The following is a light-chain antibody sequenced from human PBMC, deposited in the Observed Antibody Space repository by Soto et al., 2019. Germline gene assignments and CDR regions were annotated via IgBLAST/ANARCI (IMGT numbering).Light chain of an antibody. J-gene: IGKJ2*01. CDR3: QQYYSTPYT. CDR1: QSVLYSSNNKNY. Sequence: DIVMTQSPDSLAVSLGERATINCKSSQSVLYSSNNKNYLAWYQQKPGQPPKLLIYWASTRESGVPDRFSGSGSGXXXXXTXXSLQAEDVAVYYCQQYYSTPYTFGQGTKLEIK. V-gene: IGKV4-1*01. CDR2: WAS.